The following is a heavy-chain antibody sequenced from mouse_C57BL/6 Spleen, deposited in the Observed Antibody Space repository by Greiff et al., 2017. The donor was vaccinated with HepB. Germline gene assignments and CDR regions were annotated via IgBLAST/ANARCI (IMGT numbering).Heavy chain of an antibody. D-gene: IGHD1-1*01. CDR1: GYTFTSYT. V-gene: IGHV1-4*01. Sequence: QVQLQQSGAELARPGASVKMSCKASGYTFTSYTMHWVKQRPGQCLEWIGYINPSSGYTKYNQKFKDKATLTADKSSSTAYMQLSSLTSEDSAVYYCAGYGSSYDWYFDVWGTGTTVTVSS. J-gene: IGHJ1*03. CDR2: INPSSGYT. CDR3: AGYGSSYDWYFDV.